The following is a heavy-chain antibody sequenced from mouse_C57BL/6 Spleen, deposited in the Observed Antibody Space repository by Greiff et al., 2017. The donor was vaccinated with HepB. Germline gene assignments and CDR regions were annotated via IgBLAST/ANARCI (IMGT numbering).Heavy chain of an antibody. V-gene: IGHV5-6*01. CDR1: GFTFSSYG. CDR2: ISSGGSYT. CDR3: ARPNYYDSSPYWYFDV. D-gene: IGHD1-1*01. Sequence: EVQRVESGGDLVKPGGSLKLSCAASGFTFSSYGMSWVRQTPDKRLEWVATISSGGSYTYYPDSVKGRITISRDNAKNTLYLQMSSLKSEDTAMYYCARPNYYDSSPYWYFDVWGTGTTVTVSS. J-gene: IGHJ1*03.